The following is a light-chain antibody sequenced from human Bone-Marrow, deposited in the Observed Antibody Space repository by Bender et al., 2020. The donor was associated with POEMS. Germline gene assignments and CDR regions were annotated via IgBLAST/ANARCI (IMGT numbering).Light chain of an antibody. CDR2: DVS. CDR1: SNDVGAFNY. J-gene: IGLJ2*01. Sequence: QSALTQPASVSGSPGQSITVSCTGTSNDVGAFNYVSWYQLHPDRPPKLMIYDVSRRPSGVSTRFSGSKSGNTASLTVSGLQAEDEADYYCSSYTSSGARVFGGGTKLTVL. CDR3: SSYTSSGARV. V-gene: IGLV2-14*03.